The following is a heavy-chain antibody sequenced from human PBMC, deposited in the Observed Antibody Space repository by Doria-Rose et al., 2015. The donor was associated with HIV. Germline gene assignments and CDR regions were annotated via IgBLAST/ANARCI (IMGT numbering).Heavy chain of an antibody. Sequence: QITLKESGPVLVKPTETLTLTCTVSGVSLSSPGMGVNWIRQPPGKALEWLANIFSDDERSYKTSLKSRLTISRGTSKSQVVLTMTDMDPVDTATYYCARIKSGRWYHKYYFDFWGQGTLVIVSA. V-gene: IGHV2-26*01. CDR2: IFSDDER. J-gene: IGHJ4*02. CDR3: ARIKSGRWYHKYYFDF. CDR1: GVSLSSPGMG. D-gene: IGHD6-13*01.